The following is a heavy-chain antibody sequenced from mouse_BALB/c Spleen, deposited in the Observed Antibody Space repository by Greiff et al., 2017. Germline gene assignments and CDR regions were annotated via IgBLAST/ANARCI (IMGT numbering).Heavy chain of an antibody. V-gene: IGHV5-6*01. CDR1: GFTFSSYG. CDR2: ISSGGSFT. CDR3: ARDGDLDV. D-gene: IGHD2-3*01. Sequence: EVMLVESGGDLVKPGGSLKLSCAASGFTFSSYGMSWVRQTPDKRLEWVATISSGGSFTCYPDSVKGRFTISRDNAKNTLYLQLSSLKSEDTAMYYWARDGDLDVWGEGTTVTVSS. J-gene: IGHJ1*01.